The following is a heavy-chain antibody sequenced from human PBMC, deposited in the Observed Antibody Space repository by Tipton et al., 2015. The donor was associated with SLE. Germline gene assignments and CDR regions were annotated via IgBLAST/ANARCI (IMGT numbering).Heavy chain of an antibody. CDR1: GFIFTDFA. Sequence: SLRLSCAASGFIFTDFAMHWVRQAPGKGLEWGSGIGWNSRNIGYADSVKGRFTISRDNAKNSLYLQMNSLRAEDTALYYCAKDADCSGGSCSSPSAYGMDVWGQGTTVTVSS. CDR3: AKDADCSGGSCSSPSAYGMDV. CDR2: IGWNSRNI. D-gene: IGHD2-15*01. J-gene: IGHJ6*02. V-gene: IGHV3-9*01.